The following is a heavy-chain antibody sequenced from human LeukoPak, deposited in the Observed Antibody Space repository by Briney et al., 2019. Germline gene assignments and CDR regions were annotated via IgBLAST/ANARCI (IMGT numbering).Heavy chain of an antibody. Sequence: SGGSLRLSCAASGFTFSNYWMHWVRQGSGKGLVWVSRVNSDESSKTYADSVKGRFTISRDNAKNTLYLQMNSLRAEDTAVYYCAKGSGLLWFGEGDYWGQGTLVTVSS. D-gene: IGHD3-10*01. CDR1: GFTFSNYW. CDR3: AKGSGLLWFGEGDY. V-gene: IGHV3-74*01. J-gene: IGHJ4*02. CDR2: VNSDESSK.